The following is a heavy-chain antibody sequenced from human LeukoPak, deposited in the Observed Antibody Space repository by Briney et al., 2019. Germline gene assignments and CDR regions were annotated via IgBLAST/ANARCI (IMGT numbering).Heavy chain of an antibody. D-gene: IGHD2-21*01. V-gene: IGHV3-23*01. J-gene: IGHJ4*02. CDR3: AKAHKMGSVVVTYPVHY. CDR2: ISGSGGST. CDR1: GFTFSSYA. Sequence: GGSLRLSCAASGFTFSSYAMSWVRQAPGKGLEWVSAISGSGGSTYYADSVKGRFTISRDNSKNTLYLQMNSLRAEDTAVYYCAKAHKMGSVVVTYPVHYWGQGTLVTVSS.